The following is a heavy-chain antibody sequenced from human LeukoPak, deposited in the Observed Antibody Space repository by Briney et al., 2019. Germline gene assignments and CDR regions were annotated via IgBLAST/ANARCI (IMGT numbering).Heavy chain of an antibody. J-gene: IGHJ4*02. Sequence: SGGSLRLSCAASGFTFSSYAMSWVRQAPGKGLEWVSAISGSGGSTYYADSVKGRFTISRDNSKNTLYLQMNSLRAEDTAVYYCARPLKSGWYDPYFDYWGQGTLVTVSS. CDR1: GFTFSSYA. CDR2: ISGSGGST. D-gene: IGHD6-19*01. V-gene: IGHV3-23*01. CDR3: ARPLKSGWYDPYFDY.